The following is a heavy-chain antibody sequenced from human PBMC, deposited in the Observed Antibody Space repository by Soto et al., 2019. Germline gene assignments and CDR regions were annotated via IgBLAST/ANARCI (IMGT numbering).Heavy chain of an antibody. Sequence: VQLVESGGGLVQPGRSLRLSCAASGFTFDDYAMHWVRQAPGKGLEWVAGISWNSGSIGYADSVKGRFTISRDNAKNYLDLQMNRLRAEDTALYYCAKDISAGYPDDAFDYWGQGTLVTVSS. J-gene: IGHJ4*02. V-gene: IGHV3-9*01. CDR3: AKDISAGYPDDAFDY. D-gene: IGHD3-9*01. CDR1: GFTFDDYA. CDR2: ISWNSGSI.